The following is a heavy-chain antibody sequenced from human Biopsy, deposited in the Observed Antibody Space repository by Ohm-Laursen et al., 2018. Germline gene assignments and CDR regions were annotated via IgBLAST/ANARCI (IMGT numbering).Heavy chain of an antibody. D-gene: IGHD6-19*01. CDR2: IRPLNGDT. Sequence: ASVKVSCKTSGYTFISYSINWVRQAPGQGLEWMGWIRPLNGDTKYGQKFQGRVTMTTDTSTSTVYMELTSLRSDDTAVYYCARDKYRSWNYFDNWGQGSLVTVSS. V-gene: IGHV1-18*01. J-gene: IGHJ4*02. CDR1: GYTFISYS. CDR3: ARDKYRSWNYFDN.